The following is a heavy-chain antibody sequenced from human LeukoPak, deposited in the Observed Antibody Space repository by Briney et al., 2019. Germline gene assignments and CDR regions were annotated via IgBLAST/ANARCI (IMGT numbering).Heavy chain of an antibody. D-gene: IGHD3-3*01. CDR2: INHSGST. CDR1: GGSFSGYY. J-gene: IGHJ4*02. Sequence: SETLSLTCAVYGGSFSGYYWSWIRQPPGKGLEWIGEINHSGSTNYNPSLKSRVTISVDTSKNQFSLKLSSVTAADTAVYYCARAGTNYDFWSGYSYYFDYWGQGTLVTVSS. CDR3: ARAGTNYDFWSGYSYYFDY. V-gene: IGHV4-34*01.